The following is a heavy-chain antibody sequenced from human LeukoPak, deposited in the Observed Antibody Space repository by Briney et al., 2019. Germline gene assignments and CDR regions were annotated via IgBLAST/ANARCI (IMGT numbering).Heavy chain of an antibody. V-gene: IGHV3-21*01. CDR1: GFTFSSYS. CDR2: ISSSSSYI. CDR3: ARESSGWFDP. Sequence: GGSLRLSCAASGFTFSSYSMNWVRQAPGKGLEWVSSISSSSSYIYYADSVKGRFTISRDNAKNSLYLQINSLRAEDTAVYYCARESSGWFDPWGQGTLVTVSS. J-gene: IGHJ5*02.